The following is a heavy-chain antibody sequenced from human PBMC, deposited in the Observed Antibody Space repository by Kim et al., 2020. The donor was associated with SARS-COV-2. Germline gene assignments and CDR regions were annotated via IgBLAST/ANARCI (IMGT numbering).Heavy chain of an antibody. CDR2: INPNSRGT. J-gene: IGHJ4*02. CDR3: ARPASSGYTYHFAY. CDR1: GYTFTDYF. V-gene: IGHV1-2*02. D-gene: IGHD3-22*01. Sequence: ASVKVSCKASGYTFTDYFIHWVRQAPGQGLEWMGCINPNSRGTNYAQKFQGRVTMTRDTSVSTAYMELSSLTSDDTAVYYFARPASSGYTYHFAYWGQGT.